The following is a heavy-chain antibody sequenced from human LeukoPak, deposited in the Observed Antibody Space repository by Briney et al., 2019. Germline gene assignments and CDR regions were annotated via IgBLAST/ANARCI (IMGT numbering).Heavy chain of an antibody. CDR3: ARGGSGSPDYGMDV. CDR2: ISAYNGNT. CDR1: GYTFTSYY. V-gene: IGHV1-18*04. Sequence: GASVKVSCKASGYTFTSYYMHWVRQAPGQGLEWMGWISAYNGNTNYAQKLQGRVTMTTDTSTSTAYMELRSLRSDDTAVYYCARGGSGSPDYGMDVWGQGTTVTVSS. D-gene: IGHD1-26*01. J-gene: IGHJ6*02.